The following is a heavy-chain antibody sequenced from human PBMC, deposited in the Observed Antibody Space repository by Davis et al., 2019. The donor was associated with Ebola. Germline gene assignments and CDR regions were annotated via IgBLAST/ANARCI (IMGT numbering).Heavy chain of an antibody. CDR3: ARPSLGAYGMDV. CDR1: GGSISSYY. CDR2: IYYSGST. J-gene: IGHJ6*02. V-gene: IGHV4-59*01. Sequence: SETLSLTCTVSGGSISSYYWSWIRQPPGKGLEWIGYIYYSGSTNYNPSLKSRVTISVDTSKNQFSLKLSSVTAADTAVYYCARPSLGAYGMDVWGQGTTVTVSS.